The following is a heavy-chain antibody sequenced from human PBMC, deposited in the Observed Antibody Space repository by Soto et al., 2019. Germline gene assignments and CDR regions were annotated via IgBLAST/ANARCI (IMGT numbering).Heavy chain of an antibody. CDR1: GFTLSDHY. D-gene: IGHD3-10*01. Sequence: EVQLVESGGGLVQPGGSLRLSCAASGFTLSDHYMDWVRQAPGKGLEWVGRTKNKANIYTTEYAASVKGRFTISRVDSKNSLYLETNSLKTEDTAVYYCARDWGYGSGTFNYWGQGTLVTVSS. J-gene: IGHJ4*02. CDR2: TKNKANIYTT. CDR3: ARDWGYGSGTFNY. V-gene: IGHV3-72*01.